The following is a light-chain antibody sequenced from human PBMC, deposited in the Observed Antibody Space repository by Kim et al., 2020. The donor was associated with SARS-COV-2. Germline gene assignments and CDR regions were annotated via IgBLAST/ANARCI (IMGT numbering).Light chain of an antibody. CDR1: SSNIGSNY. CDR2: RSD. CDR3: ATWDDSVRGVV. V-gene: IGLV1-47*01. Sequence: GQRVTISCSGGSSNIGSNYVYWYQQLPGTAPKLLIYRSDHRPSGVPDRFSGSKSATSASLAISGLRSEDEADYYCATWDDSVRGVVFGGGTQLTVL. J-gene: IGLJ2*01.